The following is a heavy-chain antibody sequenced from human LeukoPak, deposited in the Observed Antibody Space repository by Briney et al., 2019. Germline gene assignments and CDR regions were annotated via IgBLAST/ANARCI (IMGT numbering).Heavy chain of an antibody. Sequence: SDTLSLTCTASGCTISSYYWNWIRQPPGKGLEWIGYIYYSGSTNYNPSHKSRVTISVDTSKNQFSLKLSSVTAADTAVYYCARCSGGSCEQGWFDPWGQGTLVTVSS. CDR2: IYYSGST. CDR1: GCTISSYY. J-gene: IGHJ5*02. CDR3: ARCSGGSCEQGWFDP. D-gene: IGHD2-15*01. V-gene: IGHV4-59*07.